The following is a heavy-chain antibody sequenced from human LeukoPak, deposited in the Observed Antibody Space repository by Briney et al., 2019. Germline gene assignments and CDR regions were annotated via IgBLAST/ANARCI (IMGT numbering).Heavy chain of an antibody. CDR1: GGSISSSSYY. J-gene: IGHJ5*02. V-gene: IGHV4-39*01. D-gene: IGHD6-25*01. CDR2: IYYSGST. Sequence: ASETLSLTCTVSGGSISSSSYYWGWIRQPPGKGLEWIGTIYYSGSTYYNPSLKSRVTISVDTSKNQFSLKLSSVAAADTAVYYCASSGSSAYNWFAPWGQGALVTVSS. CDR3: ASSGSSAYNWFAP.